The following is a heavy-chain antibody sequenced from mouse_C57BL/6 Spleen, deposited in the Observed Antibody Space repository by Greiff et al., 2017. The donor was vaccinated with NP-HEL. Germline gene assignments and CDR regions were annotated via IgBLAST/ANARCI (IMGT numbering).Heavy chain of an antibody. D-gene: IGHD2-4*01. V-gene: IGHV1-18*01. CDR1: GYTFTDYN. J-gene: IGHJ4*01. CDR2: INPNNGGT. Sequence: EVQGVESGPELVKPGASVKIPCKASGYTFTDYNMDWVKQSHGKSLEWIGDINPNNGGTIYNQKFKGKAKLTVDKSSSKAYMELRSLTSEDTAVYYCARSIYYDYDDAMDYWGQGTSVTVSS. CDR3: ARSIYYDYDDAMDY.